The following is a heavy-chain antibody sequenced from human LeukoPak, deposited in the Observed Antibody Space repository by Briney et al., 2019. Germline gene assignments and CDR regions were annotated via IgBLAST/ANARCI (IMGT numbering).Heavy chain of an antibody. D-gene: IGHD3-3*01. V-gene: IGHV4-39*07. Sequence: SETLSLTCTVSGGSISSSSYYWGWIRQPPGKGLEWIGSIYYSGSTYYNPSLKSRVIISVDTSKNQFSLKLSSVTAADTAVYYCARDDNDFWSGKFDYWGQGTLVTVSS. CDR1: GGSISSSSYY. CDR3: ARDDNDFWSGKFDY. J-gene: IGHJ4*02. CDR2: IYYSGST.